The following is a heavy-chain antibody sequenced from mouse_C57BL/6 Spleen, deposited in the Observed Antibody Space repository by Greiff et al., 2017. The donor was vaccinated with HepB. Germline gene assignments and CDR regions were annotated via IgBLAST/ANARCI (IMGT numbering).Heavy chain of an antibody. CDR2: ILPGSGST. CDR3: ARKGDYYGSSYGYFDV. J-gene: IGHJ1*03. V-gene: IGHV1-9*01. CDR1: GYTFTGYW. Sequence: QVQLKQSGAELMKPGASVKLSCKATGYTFTGYWIEWVKQRPGHGLEWIGEILPGSGSTNYNEKFKGKATFTADTSSNTAYMQLSSLTTEDSAIYYCARKGDYYGSSYGYFDVWGTGTTVTVSS. D-gene: IGHD1-1*01.